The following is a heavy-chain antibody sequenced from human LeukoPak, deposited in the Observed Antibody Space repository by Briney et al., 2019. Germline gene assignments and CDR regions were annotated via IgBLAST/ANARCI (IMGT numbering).Heavy chain of an antibody. CDR1: GFTVSSNY. CDR2: IWYDGSNK. V-gene: IGHV3-33*08. J-gene: IGHJ4*02. CDR3: ARDLYDILTGYCPGDY. Sequence: GGSLRLSCAASGFTVSSNYMSWVRQAPGKGLEWVAVIWYDGSNKYYADSVKGRFTISRDNSKNTLYLQMNSLRAEDTAVYYCARDLYDILTGYCPGDYWGQGTLVTVSS. D-gene: IGHD3-9*01.